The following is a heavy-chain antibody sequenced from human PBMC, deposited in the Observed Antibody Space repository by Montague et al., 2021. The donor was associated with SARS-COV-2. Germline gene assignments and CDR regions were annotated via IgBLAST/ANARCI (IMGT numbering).Heavy chain of an antibody. CDR2: IFHSGIT. V-gene: IGHV4-59*13. J-gene: IGHJ5*02. Sequence: LSLTCIFSGGSISSYYWSWIRQSPGRGLEWIGYIFHSGITDYNPSLKSRVTISVDMSKNQFSLQLNSVTAADSAVYYCARTEYNWNDWFDPWGQGTLVTVSS. D-gene: IGHD1-20*01. CDR1: GGSISSYY. CDR3: ARTEYNWNDWFDP.